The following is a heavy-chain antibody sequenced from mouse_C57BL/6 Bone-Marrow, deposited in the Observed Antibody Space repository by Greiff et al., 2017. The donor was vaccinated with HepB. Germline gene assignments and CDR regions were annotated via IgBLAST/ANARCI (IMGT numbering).Heavy chain of an antibody. CDR2: IYPGSGNT. V-gene: IGHV1-76*01. CDR3: AGDGRLTEAWFDY. CDR1: GYTFTDYY. D-gene: IGHD4-1*01. Sequence: VKLQESGAELVRPGASVKLSCKASGYTFTDYYINWVKQRPGQGLEWIASIYPGSGNTYYNEKFKGKAILTAEKSSSTAYMQLSSLTSEDSAVYCCAGDGRLTEAWFDYWGQGTLVTVSA. J-gene: IGHJ3*01.